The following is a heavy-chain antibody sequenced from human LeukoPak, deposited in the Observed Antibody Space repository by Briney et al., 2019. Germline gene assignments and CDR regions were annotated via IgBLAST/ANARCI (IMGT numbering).Heavy chain of an antibody. D-gene: IGHD6-19*01. Sequence: GGSLRLSCAASGFTFSAYGMSWVRQAPGKGLEWVSAISANGGTTYYADSVKGRFTISRDNSKNTLYLQMNSLRAEDTAVYYCARRSGIAVAGAFDYWGQGTLVTASS. V-gene: IGHV3-23*01. CDR1: GFTFSAYG. CDR3: ARRSGIAVAGAFDY. J-gene: IGHJ4*02. CDR2: ISANGGTT.